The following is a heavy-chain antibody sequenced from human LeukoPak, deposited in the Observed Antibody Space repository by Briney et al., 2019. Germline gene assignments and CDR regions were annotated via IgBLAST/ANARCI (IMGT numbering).Heavy chain of an antibody. CDR3: ARNRVGGRNYFDY. CDR2: ISSSSSTI. J-gene: IGHJ4*02. D-gene: IGHD3-10*01. Sequence: GGSLRLSCAASGFTFSSYSMNWVRQAPGKGLEWVSYISSSSSTIYYADSVKGRFTISRDNAKNSLYLQMNSLRAEDTAVYYCARNRVGGRNYFDYWGQGTLVTVSS. V-gene: IGHV3-48*04. CDR1: GFTFSSYS.